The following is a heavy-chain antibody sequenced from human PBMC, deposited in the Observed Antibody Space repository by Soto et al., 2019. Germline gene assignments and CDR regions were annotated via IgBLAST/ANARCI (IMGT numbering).Heavy chain of an antibody. Sequence: PGGSLRLSCAASAFTFAAYAMHWVRQAPGKGLEWVSGISWNSGSIGYTDSVKGRFTISRDNAKNSLYLQMNSLRAEDTALYYCAKDITYSSGWYDDAFEIWGQGTMVTVSS. J-gene: IGHJ3*02. V-gene: IGHV3-9*01. CDR2: ISWNSGSI. CDR3: AKDITYSSGWYDDAFEI. CDR1: AFTFAAYA. D-gene: IGHD6-19*01.